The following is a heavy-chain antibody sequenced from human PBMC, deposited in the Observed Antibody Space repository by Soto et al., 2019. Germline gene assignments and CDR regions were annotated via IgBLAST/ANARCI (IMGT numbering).Heavy chain of an antibody. CDR1: GYSFTSYW. J-gene: IGHJ6*02. D-gene: IGHD2-15*01. Sequence: GESLKISCKGSGYSFTSYWISWVRQMPGKGLEWMGRIDPSDSYTNYSPSFQGHVTISADKSISTAYLQWSSLKASDTAMYYCARHSFEYDIVVVVAANYGMDVWGQGTTVTVSS. CDR3: ARHSFEYDIVVVVAANYGMDV. V-gene: IGHV5-10-1*01. CDR2: IDPSDSYT.